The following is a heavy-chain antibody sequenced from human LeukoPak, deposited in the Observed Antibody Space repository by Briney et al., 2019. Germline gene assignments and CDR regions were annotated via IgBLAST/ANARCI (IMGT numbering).Heavy chain of an antibody. CDR2: INPNSGGT. V-gene: IGHV1-2*02. J-gene: IGHJ5*02. CDR1: GYSFTGYY. D-gene: IGHD3-3*01. CDR3: ARARLEWLFGFDP. Sequence: GASVKVSCKASGYSFTGYYMHWARQAPGQGFEWMGWINPNSGGTNYAQKFQGRVTMTRDTSISTAYMELSRLRSDDTAMYYCARARLEWLFGFDPWGQGTLVTVSS.